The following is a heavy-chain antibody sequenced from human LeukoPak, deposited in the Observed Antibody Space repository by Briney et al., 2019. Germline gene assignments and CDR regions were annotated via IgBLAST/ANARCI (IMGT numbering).Heavy chain of an antibody. D-gene: IGHD5-18*01. CDR3: AREDTAMVQFDY. V-gene: IGHV4-59*06. Sequence: SETLSLTCAVYGGSFSSYYWTWIRQPPGKGLEWIGYIYYSGSTYYNPSLKSRVTISVDTSRNQFSLKLSSVTAADTAVYYCAREDTAMVQFDYWGQGTLVTVSS. J-gene: IGHJ4*02. CDR2: IYYSGST. CDR1: GGSFSSYY.